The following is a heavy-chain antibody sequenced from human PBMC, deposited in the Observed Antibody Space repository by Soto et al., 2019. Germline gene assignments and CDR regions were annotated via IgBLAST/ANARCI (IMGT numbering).Heavy chain of an antibody. V-gene: IGHV4-34*01. Sequence: SETLSLACAVYGGSFSGYYWSWIRQPPGKGLEWIGEINHSGSTNYNPSLKSRVTISVDTSKNQFSLKLSSVTAADTAVYYCARGLQGSSTSCYSVLYSYGMHVWGQGTAVT. CDR2: INHSGST. D-gene: IGHD2-2*01. CDR3: ARGLQGSSTSCYSVLYSYGMHV. J-gene: IGHJ6*02. CDR1: GGSFSGYY.